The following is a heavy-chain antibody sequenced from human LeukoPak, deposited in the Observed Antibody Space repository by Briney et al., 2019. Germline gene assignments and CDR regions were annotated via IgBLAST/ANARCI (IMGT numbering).Heavy chain of an antibody. Sequence: PGGSLRLSCAASAFTFSDHYMIWVRQAPGKGLEWVSYITSHSSNIYYADSVKGRFTISRDNAKNSLYLQMNSLRAEDTAVYYCARVPREYPGWYFDLWGRSTLVTVAS. V-gene: IGHV3-11*01. CDR1: AFTFSDHY. CDR3: ARVPREYPGWYFDL. J-gene: IGHJ2*01. D-gene: IGHD2/OR15-2a*01. CDR2: ITSHSSNI.